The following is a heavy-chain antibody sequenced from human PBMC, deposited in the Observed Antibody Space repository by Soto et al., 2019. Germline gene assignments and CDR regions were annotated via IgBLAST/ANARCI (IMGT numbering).Heavy chain of an antibody. Sequence: QITLNESGPTQVKPRQTLTLTCTFSGFSLTTSGVGVGWIRQSPGKAPEWLALIYWDDDKRYSPSLKSRLTIHQDTAKTQVVPTMADLDPADTATYYCAPRVLRTVIGGVTTTAIYFDFWGQGTPVAVSS. V-gene: IGHV2-5*02. CDR3: APRVLRTVIGGVTTTAIYFDF. J-gene: IGHJ4*02. CDR1: GFSLTTSGVG. CDR2: IYWDDDK. D-gene: IGHD3-3*01.